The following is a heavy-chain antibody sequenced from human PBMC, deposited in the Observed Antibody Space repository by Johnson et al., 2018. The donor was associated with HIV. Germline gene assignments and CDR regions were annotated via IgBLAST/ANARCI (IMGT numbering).Heavy chain of an antibody. CDR3: AQKAVAGTFTDAFDI. D-gene: IGHD6-19*01. J-gene: IGHJ3*02. CDR2: ISWNSGSI. CDR1: GFTFDDHG. Sequence: VQLVESGGGVVRPGGSLRLSCAASGFTFDDHGMSWVRQGSGKGLEWVSGISWNSGSIGYADSVKGRFTISRDNAKNSLYLQMNSLRAEDTALYYCAQKAVAGTFTDAFDIWGQGTMVTVSS. V-gene: IGHV3-20*04.